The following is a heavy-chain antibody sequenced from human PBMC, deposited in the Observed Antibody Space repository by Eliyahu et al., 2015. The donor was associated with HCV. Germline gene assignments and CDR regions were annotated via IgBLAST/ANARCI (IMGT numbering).Heavy chain of an antibody. CDR2: VIPIFGTA. D-gene: IGHD2-21*01. Sequence: QVQLVQSGAEVKKPGSSVKVSCKASGGTFXXYAVSWVRQAPGQGLEWMGGVIPIFGTANYAQNFQGRVTITADEATTTVYMELGSLRSEDTAVYYCAQEGGHYCGGHNCFLLYWGQGTLVTVSS. CDR1: GGTFXXYA. V-gene: IGHV1-69*01. J-gene: IGHJ4*02. CDR3: AQEGGHYCGGHNCFLLY.